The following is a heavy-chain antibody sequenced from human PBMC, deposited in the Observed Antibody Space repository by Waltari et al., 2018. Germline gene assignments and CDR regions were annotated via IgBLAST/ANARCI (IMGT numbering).Heavy chain of an antibody. CDR1: GGTFSSYA. CDR3: ARGYCSSTSCSSQRFYYYYGMDV. D-gene: IGHD2-2*01. J-gene: IGHJ6*02. CDR2: IIPIFGKE. V-gene: IGHV1-69*01. Sequence: QVQLVQSGAEVKKPGSSVKVSCKASGGTFSSYAISWVRQAPGHGLEWMGGIIPIFGKENYAQKFQGEVTITADESTSTAYMELSSLRSEDTAVYYCARGYCSSTSCSSQRFYYYYGMDVWGQGTTVTVSS.